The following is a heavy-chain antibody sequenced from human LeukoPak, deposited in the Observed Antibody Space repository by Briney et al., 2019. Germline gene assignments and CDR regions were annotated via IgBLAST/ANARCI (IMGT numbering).Heavy chain of an antibody. CDR2: INHSGST. Sequence: PSETLSLTCTVSGASISGYCWTWLRQPPGKGLEWIGEINHSGSTNYNPSLKSRVTISVDMSKNQFSLKLSSVTAADTAVYYCARRVVVPAVGFDYWGQGTLVTVSS. CDR3: ARRVVVPAVGFDY. CDR1: GASISGYC. J-gene: IGHJ4*02. V-gene: IGHV4-34*01. D-gene: IGHD2-15*01.